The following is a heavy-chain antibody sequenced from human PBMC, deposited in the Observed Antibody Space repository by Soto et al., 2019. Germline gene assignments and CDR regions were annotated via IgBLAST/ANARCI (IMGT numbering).Heavy chain of an antibody. CDR1: GGSISSSNW. D-gene: IGHD5-12*01. CDR2: VCQSGYT. Sequence: SETLSLTCAVSGGSISSSNWWSWVRQSPGKGLEWIGEVCQSGYTNYNPSLKSRLTILLDKSTNRFSLRLTSVTAADTAVYYCARNRYGGYDFDSWGQGTLVTVSS. J-gene: IGHJ4*02. V-gene: IGHV4-4*02. CDR3: ARNRYGGYDFDS.